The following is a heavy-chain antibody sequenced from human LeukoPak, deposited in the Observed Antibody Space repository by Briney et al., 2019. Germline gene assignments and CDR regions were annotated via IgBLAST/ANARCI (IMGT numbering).Heavy chain of an antibody. D-gene: IGHD2-2*01. CDR1: GWSFNDYY. CDR2: INDRGDT. V-gene: IGHV4-34*01. J-gene: IGHJ5*02. CDR3: ARGQVPAARGYTWFDP. Sequence: PSETLSLTCAVYGWSFNDYYWNWIRQPPGKGLEWIGEINDRGDTNFNPSLKSRVTISVDTSKSQFSLRLTSMIAADTAVYYCARGQVPAARGYTWFDPWGQGTLVTVSS.